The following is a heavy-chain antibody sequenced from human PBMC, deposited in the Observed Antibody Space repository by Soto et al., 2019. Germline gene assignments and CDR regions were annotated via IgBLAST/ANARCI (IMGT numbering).Heavy chain of an antibody. CDR1: GGSFSGYY. D-gene: IGHD6-13*01. CDR3: ARGASIAAAEKRPYYMDV. J-gene: IGHJ6*03. V-gene: IGHV4-34*01. CDR2: INHSGST. Sequence: SETLSLTCAVYGGSFSGYYWSWIRQPPGKGLEWIGEINHSGSTNYNPSLKSRVTISVDTSKNQFSLKLSSVTAADTAVYYCARGASIAAAEKRPYYMDVWGKGTTVTVSS.